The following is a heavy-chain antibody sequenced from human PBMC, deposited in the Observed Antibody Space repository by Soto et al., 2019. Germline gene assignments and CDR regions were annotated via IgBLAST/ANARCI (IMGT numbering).Heavy chain of an antibody. CDR2: ISAYNGNT. D-gene: IGHD6-13*01. CDR1: GYTFTSYG. J-gene: IGHJ4*02. CDR3: ARSIAAAVDFDY. V-gene: IGHV1-18*01. Sequence: QVQLVQSGAEVKKPGASVKVSCKASGYTFTSYGISWVRQAPGQGLEWMGWISAYNGNTNYAQKLQGRVTRTTDSSTSTAYRELRSLRSDDTAVYYCARSIAAAVDFDYWGQGTLVTVSS.